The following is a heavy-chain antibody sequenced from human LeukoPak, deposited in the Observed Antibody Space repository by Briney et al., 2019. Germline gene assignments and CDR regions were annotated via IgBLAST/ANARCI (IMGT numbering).Heavy chain of an antibody. J-gene: IGHJ6*02. CDR3: ARDTEHIVVVTAIPTHYYYGMAV. CDR2: IIPILGIA. Sequence: AASVKVSCKASGGTFSSYAISWVRQAPGQGLEWMGRIIPILGIANYAQKFQGRVTITADKSTSTAYMELSSLRSEDTAVYYCARDTEHIVVVTAIPTHYYYGMAVWGQGTTVTVSS. D-gene: IGHD2-21*02. V-gene: IGHV1-69*04. CDR1: GGTFSSYA.